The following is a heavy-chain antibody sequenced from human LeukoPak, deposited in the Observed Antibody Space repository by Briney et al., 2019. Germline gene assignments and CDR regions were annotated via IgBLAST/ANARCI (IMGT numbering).Heavy chain of an antibody. D-gene: IGHD1-7*01. J-gene: IGHJ4*02. CDR3: VRDGLGTTPFDS. CDR1: GFTFSSYW. Sequence: GGSLRLSCAASGFTFSSYWMSWVRQAPGKGLEWVANIKQDGSEKYYVDSVKGRFTVSRDNSKNSLYLQMDSLRPEDTAVYYCVRDGLGTTPFDSWGQGTLVTVSS. CDR2: IKQDGSEK. V-gene: IGHV3-7*03.